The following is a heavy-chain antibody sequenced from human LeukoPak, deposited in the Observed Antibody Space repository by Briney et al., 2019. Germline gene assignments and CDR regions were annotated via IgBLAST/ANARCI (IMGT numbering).Heavy chain of an antibody. Sequence: SETLSLTCAVYDGSFSGYFWSWIRQPPGKVLEWIGEINHSGYTNYNPSLKSRVTISVGTSKNQFSLKLSSVTAADTAVYYCARGWGILTGYYRYWGQGTLVTVSS. CDR2: INHSGYT. CDR3: ARGWGILTGYYRY. D-gene: IGHD3-9*01. J-gene: IGHJ4*02. CDR1: DGSFSGYF. V-gene: IGHV4-34*01.